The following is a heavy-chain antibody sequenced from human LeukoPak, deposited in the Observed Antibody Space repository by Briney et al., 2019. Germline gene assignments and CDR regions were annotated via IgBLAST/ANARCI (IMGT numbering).Heavy chain of an antibody. Sequence: SETLSLTCAVSGYSISSGYYWGWIRQPPGKGLEWIGSIYYSGSTYYNPSLKSRVTISEDTSKNQFSLKLSSVTAADTAVYYCATTQTWELNAFAFWGQGTMVTVSS. V-gene: IGHV4-38-2*01. CDR1: GYSISSGYY. CDR3: ATTQTWELNAFAF. CDR2: IYYSGST. J-gene: IGHJ3*01. D-gene: IGHD1-26*01.